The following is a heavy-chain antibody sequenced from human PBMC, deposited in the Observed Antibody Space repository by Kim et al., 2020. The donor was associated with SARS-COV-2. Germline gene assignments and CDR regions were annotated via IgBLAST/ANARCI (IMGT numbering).Heavy chain of an antibody. CDR3: ARDNTDWSFDY. CDR1: GYNFTSHK. V-gene: IGHV1-46*01. J-gene: IGHJ4*02. D-gene: IGHD3-9*01. CDR2: ITPIDGFT. Sequence: ASVKVSCKASGYNFTSHKIHWVRQAPGQGLEWMGIITPIDGFTTYAQKLQGRVTMTSDTSTTTVTMELSSLRSGDTAVYFCARDNTDWSFDYWGQGTLVTVSS.